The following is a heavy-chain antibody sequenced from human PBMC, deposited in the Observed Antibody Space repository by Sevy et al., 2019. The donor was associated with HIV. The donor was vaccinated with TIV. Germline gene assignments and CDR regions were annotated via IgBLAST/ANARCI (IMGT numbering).Heavy chain of an antibody. CDR2: ISAYNGNT. CDR1: GYTFTSYG. CDR3: ARDGPPSITGTMGDYMDV. J-gene: IGHJ6*03. V-gene: IGHV1-18*01. D-gene: IGHD1-7*01. Sequence: ASVKVSCKASGYTFTSYGISWVRQAPGQGLEWMGWISAYNGNTNYAQKLQGRVTMTTDTSTSTAYMELRSLRSDDTAVYYCARDGPPSITGTMGDYMDVWGKGTTVTVSS.